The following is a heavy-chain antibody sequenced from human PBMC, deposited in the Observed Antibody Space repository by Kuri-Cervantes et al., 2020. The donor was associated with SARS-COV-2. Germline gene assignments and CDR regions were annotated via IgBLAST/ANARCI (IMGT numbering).Heavy chain of an antibody. CDR2: ISGSGSST. J-gene: IGHJ4*02. D-gene: IGHD3-22*01. Sequence: GESLKISCAASGFTFSSYSMHWVRQAPGKGLEWVSAISGSGSSTYYADSVKGRFTISRDNSKNTLYLQMNSLRAEDTAVYYCAKDPVEGYYDDTELYYFDYWGQGTLVTVSS. CDR3: AKDPVEGYYDDTELYYFDY. CDR1: GFTFSSYS. V-gene: IGHV3-23*01.